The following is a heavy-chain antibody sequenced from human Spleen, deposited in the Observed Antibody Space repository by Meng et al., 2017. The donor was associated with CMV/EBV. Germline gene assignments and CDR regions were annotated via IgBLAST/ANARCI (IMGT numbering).Heavy chain of an antibody. D-gene: IGHD3-3*01. CDR3: AKMDFWSGNDY. Sequence: GGSLRLSCVASGFNFISYSMNWVRQAPGKGLEWISYISSSSRVIKYADSVKGRLTVSRDNAKDSLFLQMNSLRAEDTAVSYCAKMDFWSGNDYWGQGILVTVSS. J-gene: IGHJ4*02. CDR1: GFNFISYS. V-gene: IGHV3-48*04. CDR2: ISSSSRVI.